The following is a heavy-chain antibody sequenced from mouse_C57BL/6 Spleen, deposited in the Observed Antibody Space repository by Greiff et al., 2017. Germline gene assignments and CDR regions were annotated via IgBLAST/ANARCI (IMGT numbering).Heavy chain of an antibody. J-gene: IGHJ2*01. CDR3: ARGRYLGDY. V-gene: IGHV3-6*01. D-gene: IGHD2-14*01. Sequence: EVHLVESGPGLVKPSQSLSLTCSVTGYSITSGYYWNWIRQFPGNKLEWMGYISYDGSNNYNPSLKNRISITRDTSKNQFFLKLNSVTTEDTATYYCARGRYLGDYWGQGTTLTVSS. CDR1: GYSITSGYY. CDR2: ISYDGSN.